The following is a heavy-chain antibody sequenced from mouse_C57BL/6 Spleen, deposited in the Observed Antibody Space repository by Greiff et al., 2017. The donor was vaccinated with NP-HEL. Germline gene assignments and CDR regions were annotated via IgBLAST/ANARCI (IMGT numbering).Heavy chain of an antibody. Sequence: QVQLQQSGAELVRPGSSVKLSCKASGYTFTSYWMDWVKQRPGQGLEWIGNIYPSDSETHYNQKFKDKATLTVDKSSSTAYMQLSSLTSEDSAVYYCARGIYYGNWDYWGQGTSVTVSS. CDR2: IYPSDSET. V-gene: IGHV1-61*01. CDR3: ARGIYYGNWDY. CDR1: GYTFTSYW. D-gene: IGHD2-1*01. J-gene: IGHJ4*01.